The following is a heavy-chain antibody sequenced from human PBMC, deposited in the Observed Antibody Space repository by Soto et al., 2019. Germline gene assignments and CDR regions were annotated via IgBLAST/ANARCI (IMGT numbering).Heavy chain of an antibody. V-gene: IGHV3-21*01. CDR2: ISGDRSYM. CDR3: VRDLSAYNWFDL. Sequence: EVQLVESGGGPVKSGGSLRLSCAASGFYFVSYTMNWVRQAPGKGLEWVSSISGDRSYMYYADSVKGRFTISRDNAKNSLFLQMNSLRVEDTAVYYCVRDLSAYNWFDLWGPGTLVTVSS. J-gene: IGHJ5*01. CDR1: GFYFVSYT.